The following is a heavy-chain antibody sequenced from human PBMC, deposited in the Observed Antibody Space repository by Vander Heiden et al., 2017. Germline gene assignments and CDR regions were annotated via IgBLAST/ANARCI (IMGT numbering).Heavy chain of an antibody. CDR2: VDPSDSFS. D-gene: IGHD2-15*01. Sequence: EVQLVQSGAEVKKPGESLRISGKGFGYSFTTYWISWVRQMPGKGLEWIGSVDPSDSFSNYSPSFQGHVTISTDKSISTAYLQWSSLRASDTAMYYCARGQAASDPWGQGTLVTVSS. V-gene: IGHV5-10-1*03. J-gene: IGHJ5*02. CDR1: GYSFTTYW. CDR3: ARGQAASDP.